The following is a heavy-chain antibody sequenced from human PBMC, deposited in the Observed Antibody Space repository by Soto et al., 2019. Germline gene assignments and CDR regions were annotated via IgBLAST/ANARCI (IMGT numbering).Heavy chain of an antibody. V-gene: IGHV4-59*01. Sequence: SETLSLTCTVSGGSISSYYWSWIRQPPGKGLEWIGYIYYSGSTNYNPSLKSRVTISVDTSKNQFSLKLSSVTAADTAVYYCARDLSGIAAYFDYWGQGTLVTVSS. D-gene: IGHD6-13*01. CDR1: GGSISSYY. CDR2: IYYSGST. CDR3: ARDLSGIAAYFDY. J-gene: IGHJ4*02.